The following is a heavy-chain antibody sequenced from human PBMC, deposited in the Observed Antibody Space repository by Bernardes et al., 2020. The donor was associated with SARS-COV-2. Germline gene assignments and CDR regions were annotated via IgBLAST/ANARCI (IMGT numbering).Heavy chain of an antibody. V-gene: IGHV4-4*07. Sequence: SETLSLTCSVSGGSISTYYWSWIRQPAGKGLEWIGRMSASGSSNHNPSLRSRITMSVDTPQNQISLELSSVTAADTAVYYCEREGGTSGRGMDVWGQGTTVTVSS. D-gene: IGHD3-10*01. CDR1: GGSISTYY. CDR3: EREGGTSGRGMDV. CDR2: MSASGSS. J-gene: IGHJ6*02.